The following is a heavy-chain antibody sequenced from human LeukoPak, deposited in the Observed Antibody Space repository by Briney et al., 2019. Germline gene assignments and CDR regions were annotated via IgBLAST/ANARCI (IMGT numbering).Heavy chain of an antibody. CDR2: IYHSGST. CDR1: GYSISSGYY. CDR3: ARRQARGPFDY. J-gene: IGHJ4*02. Sequence: SETLSLTCTVSGYSISSGYYWGWIRQPPGKGLEWIGSIYHSGSTYYSPSLKSRVTISVDTSKNQFSLKLTSVTAADTAVYYCARRQARGPFDYWGQGTLVTVSS. V-gene: IGHV4-38-2*02. D-gene: IGHD3-10*01.